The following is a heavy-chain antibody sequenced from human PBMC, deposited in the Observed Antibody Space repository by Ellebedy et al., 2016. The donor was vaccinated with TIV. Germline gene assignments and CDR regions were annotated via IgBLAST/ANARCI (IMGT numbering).Heavy chain of an antibody. V-gene: IGHV3-30*18. D-gene: IGHD6-19*01. CDR1: GFTFSNYG. CDR3: AKEGSSWQYAFYL. CDR2: ISSDGSTK. J-gene: IGHJ3*01. Sequence: GGSLRLSXAASGFTFSNYGMHWVRQAPGKGLEWLIVISSDGSTKWYADSVRGRFTISRDNSKNMLYLQMNSLRAEDTAVYFCAKEGSSWQYAFYLWGRGTMVTVSS.